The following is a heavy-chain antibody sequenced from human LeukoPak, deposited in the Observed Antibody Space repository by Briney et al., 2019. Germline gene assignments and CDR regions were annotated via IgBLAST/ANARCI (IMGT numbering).Heavy chain of an antibody. D-gene: IGHD3-3*01. CDR1: GFTFSSYG. J-gene: IGHJ6*02. CDR3: ARDQRFFMTTLYYGMDV. CDR2: IWYDGSNK. Sequence: PGGSLRLSCAASGFTFSSYGMHWVRQAPGKGREWVAVIWYDGSNKYYADSVKGRFTISRDNSKNTLYLQMNSVRAEDTAVYYCARDQRFFMTTLYYGMDVWGQGTTVTVSS. V-gene: IGHV3-33*01.